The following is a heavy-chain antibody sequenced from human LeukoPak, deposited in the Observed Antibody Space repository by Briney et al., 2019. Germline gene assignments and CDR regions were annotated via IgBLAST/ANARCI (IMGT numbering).Heavy chain of an antibody. D-gene: IGHD3-3*01. CDR2: IKQDGSEK. Sequence: GSLRLSCAVSGFSFNNYWMSWVRQAPGKGLEWVANIKQDGSEKYYVDSVKGRFSISRGNAKNSLYLQMNSLRAEDTAVYYCARDYDFWSGYLDYWGQGTLVTVSS. CDR1: GFSFNNYW. J-gene: IGHJ4*02. CDR3: ARDYDFWSGYLDY. V-gene: IGHV3-7*05.